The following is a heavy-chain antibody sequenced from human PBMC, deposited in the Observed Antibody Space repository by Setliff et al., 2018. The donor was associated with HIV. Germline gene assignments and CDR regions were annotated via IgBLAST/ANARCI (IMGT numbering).Heavy chain of an antibody. CDR1: GYAFPSQF. Sequence: AASVKVSCKASGYAFPSQFMHWVRQAPGQGLEWMGIISPSGDRTTNAQKFQGRVTMTRETSIITAYLEPSSLKSEDTAVYYCARDPYYYDSSGYYNPSRYGMDVWGQGTTVTVSS. J-gene: IGHJ6*02. CDR2: ISPSGDRT. CDR3: ARDPYYYDSSGYYNPSRYGMDV. D-gene: IGHD3-22*01. V-gene: IGHV1-46*01.